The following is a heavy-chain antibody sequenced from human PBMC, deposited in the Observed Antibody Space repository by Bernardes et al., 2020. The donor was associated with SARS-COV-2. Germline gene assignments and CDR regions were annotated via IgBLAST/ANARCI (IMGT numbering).Heavy chain of an antibody. CDR2: IYHSGST. Sequence: SETLSLTCAVSGGSISSGGYSWNWIRQPPGQGLEWIGYIYHSGSTYYNPSLKSRVTISLDRSKNQLSLTLSSVTAADTAVYYCASAKNKYGLGRFYFEDWGQGTLVTVSS. D-gene: IGHD3-16*01. CDR1: GGSISSGGYS. V-gene: IGHV4-30-2*01. J-gene: IGHJ4*02. CDR3: ASAKNKYGLGRFYFED.